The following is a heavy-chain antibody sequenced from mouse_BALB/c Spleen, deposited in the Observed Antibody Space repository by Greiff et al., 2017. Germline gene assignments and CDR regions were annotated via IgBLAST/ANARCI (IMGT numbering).Heavy chain of an antibody. Sequence: EVKLQESGAELVKPGASVKLSCTASGFNIKDTYMHWVKQRPEQGLEWIGRIDPANGNTKYDPKFQGKATITADTSSNTAYLQLSSLTSEDTAVYYCAPLRRDYAMDYWGQGTSVTVSS. J-gene: IGHJ4*01. CDR2: IDPANGNT. V-gene: IGHV14-3*02. CDR3: APLRRDYAMDY. D-gene: IGHD2-12*01. CDR1: GFNIKDTY.